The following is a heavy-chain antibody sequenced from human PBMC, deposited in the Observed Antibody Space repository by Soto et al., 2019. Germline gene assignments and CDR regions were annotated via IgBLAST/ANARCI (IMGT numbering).Heavy chain of an antibody. V-gene: IGHV3-48*03. J-gene: IGHJ5*02. CDR2: ISSSGGI. D-gene: IGHD3-10*01. CDR3: ATSLNSYGPGWCRHCAS. Sequence: EVQLVESGGGLAQPGGSLRLSCAASGFTFNSYNMNWVRQAPGRGPEWMSYISSSGGIDYEDSVKGRFTVSRDNARKSLFLQMNSLRAEDTAVDYCATSLNSYGPGWCRHCASWGQGTLVTVTS. CDR1: GFTFNSYN.